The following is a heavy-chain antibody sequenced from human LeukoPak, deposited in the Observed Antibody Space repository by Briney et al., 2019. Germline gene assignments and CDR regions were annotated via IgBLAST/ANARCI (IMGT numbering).Heavy chain of an antibody. D-gene: IGHD3-10*01. V-gene: IGHV3-21*01. J-gene: IGHJ6*03. CDR3: ARDGGGSGTLYYYYYYMDV. CDR2: ISTSSSYI. CDR1: GFSFSSYG. Sequence: GGSLRLSCAASGFSFSSYGMNWVRQAPGKGLEWVSSISTSSSYIYYADSVKGRFTISRDNSKNTLYLQMNSLRAEDTAVYYCARDGGGSGTLYYYYYYMDVWGKGTTVTVSS.